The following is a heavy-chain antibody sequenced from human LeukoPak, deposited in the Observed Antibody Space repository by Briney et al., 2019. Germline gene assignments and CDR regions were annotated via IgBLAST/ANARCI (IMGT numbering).Heavy chain of an antibody. CDR2: IWYDGSNK. Sequence: SGRSLRLSCAAPGFTFSSYGMHWVRQAPGKGLEWVAVIWYDGSNKYYADSVKGRFTISRDNSKNTLYLQMNSLRAEDTAVYYCAKGGCSGGSCYNDFDYWGQGTLVTVSS. CDR3: AKGGCSGGSCYNDFDY. V-gene: IGHV3-33*06. J-gene: IGHJ4*02. D-gene: IGHD2-15*01. CDR1: GFTFSSYG.